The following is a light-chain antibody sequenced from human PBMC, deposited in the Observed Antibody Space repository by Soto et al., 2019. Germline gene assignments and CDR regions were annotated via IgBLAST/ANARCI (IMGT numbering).Light chain of an antibody. CDR1: SSDVGGYNY. V-gene: IGLV2-14*01. CDR3: SSYTGSSTLV. Sequence: QSALTQPASVSGSPGQSITISCTGTSSDVGGYNYVSWYQQHPGKAPKLMIYEVSNRPSGVSNRFSGSKSGNTASLTISGLQDEDEADYYCSSYTGSSTLVFGGGTKLTVL. CDR2: EVS. J-gene: IGLJ2*01.